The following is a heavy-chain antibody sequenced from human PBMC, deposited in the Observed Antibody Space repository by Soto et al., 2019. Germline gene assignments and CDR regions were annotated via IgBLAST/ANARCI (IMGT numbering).Heavy chain of an antibody. Sequence: QITLKESGPTLVKPTQTLTLTCTFSGFSLSTSGVGVGWIRQPPGKALEWLALIYWDDDKRYSPSLKSRLTIXKXXSKHQVVLTMTNMDPVDTATYYCAHRLVAAAGFDYWGQGTLVTVSS. CDR3: AHRLVAAAGFDY. V-gene: IGHV2-5*02. D-gene: IGHD6-13*01. J-gene: IGHJ4*02. CDR1: GFSLSTSGVG. CDR2: IYWDDDK.